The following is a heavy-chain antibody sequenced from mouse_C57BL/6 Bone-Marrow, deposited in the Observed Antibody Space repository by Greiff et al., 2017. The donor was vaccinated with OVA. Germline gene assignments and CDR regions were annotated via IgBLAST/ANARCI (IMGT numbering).Heavy chain of an antibody. V-gene: IGHV14-4*01. CDR2: IDPENGDT. CDR3: TSTYWYFDV. J-gene: IGHJ1*03. CDR1: GFNIKDDY. Sequence: VQLQQSGAELVRPGASVKLSCTASGFNIKDDYMHWVKQRPEQGLEWIGWIDPENGDTEYASKFQGQATITADPSSNTAYLQLSSLTSEDTAVYYCTSTYWYFDVWGTGTTVTVSS.